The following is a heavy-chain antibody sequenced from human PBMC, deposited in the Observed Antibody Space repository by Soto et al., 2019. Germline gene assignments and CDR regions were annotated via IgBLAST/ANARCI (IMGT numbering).Heavy chain of an antibody. V-gene: IGHV3-53*01. Sequence: GGSLRLSCAASGFTVSNNYMRWVRQAPGKGLEWVSLIYSGGTTHYADPVKGRFTISRDNSKNTLYLQMNSLRVEDTAVYYCARDPPGIVASGAGGWGQGTLVTVSS. CDR2: IYSGGTT. J-gene: IGHJ4*02. CDR3: ARDPPGIVASGAGG. CDR1: GFTVSNNY. D-gene: IGHD6-13*01.